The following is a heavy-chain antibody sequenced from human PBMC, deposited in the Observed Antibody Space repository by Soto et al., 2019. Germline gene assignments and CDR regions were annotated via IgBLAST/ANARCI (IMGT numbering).Heavy chain of an antibody. CDR2: IYYSGST. Sequence: KASETLSLTCTVSGGSISSGGYYWSWIRQHPGKGLEWIGYIYYSGSTYYNPSLKSRVTISVDTSKNQFSLKLSSVTAADTAVYYCARCQIPGGFDPWGQGTLVTVSS. D-gene: IGHD2-2*02. J-gene: IGHJ5*02. CDR3: ARCQIPGGFDP. V-gene: IGHV4-31*03. CDR1: GGSISSGGYY.